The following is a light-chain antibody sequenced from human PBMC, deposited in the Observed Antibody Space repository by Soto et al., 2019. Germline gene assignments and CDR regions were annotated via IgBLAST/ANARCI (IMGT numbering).Light chain of an antibody. Sequence: EIVLTQSPGTLSLSPGERATLSCRASQSVSSTYLAWYQQKPGQAPSLLIYRALSRATGIPDRFSGSGSGTDYTRTITRLEPEDFAEYYCQHYGSSPYTFGQGTKLEIK. V-gene: IGKV3-20*01. CDR3: QHYGSSPYT. CDR2: RAL. J-gene: IGKJ2*01. CDR1: QSVSSTY.